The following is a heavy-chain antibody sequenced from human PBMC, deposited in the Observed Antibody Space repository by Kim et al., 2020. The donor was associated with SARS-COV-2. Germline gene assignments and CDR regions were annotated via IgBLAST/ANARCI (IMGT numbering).Heavy chain of an antibody. V-gene: IGHV5-51*01. CDR3: ARLSTGDFWSGYYTYYFDY. D-gene: IGHD3-3*01. CDR1: GYSFTSYW. CDR2: IYPGDSDT. J-gene: IGHJ4*02. Sequence: GESLKISCKGSGYSFTSYWIGWVRQMPGKGLEWMGIIYPGDSDTRYSPSFQGQVTISADKSISTAYLQWSSLKASDTAMYYCARLSTGDFWSGYYTYYFDYWGQGTLVTVSS.